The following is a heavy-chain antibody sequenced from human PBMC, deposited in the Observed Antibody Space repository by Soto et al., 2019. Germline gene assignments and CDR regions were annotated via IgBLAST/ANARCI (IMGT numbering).Heavy chain of an antibody. J-gene: IGHJ5*02. CDR1: VFTFSSYA. D-gene: IGHD2-2*01. CDR2: ISGSGGST. CDR3: AKEGLVVVPTVS. V-gene: IGHV3-23*01. Sequence: GWSLRLSCASSVFTFSSYAMSWVRQAPGKGLEWVSAISGSGGSTYYADSVKGRFTISRDNPKNTLYLQMNSLRAEDTAVYYCAKEGLVVVPTVSWGQGTLVTVSS.